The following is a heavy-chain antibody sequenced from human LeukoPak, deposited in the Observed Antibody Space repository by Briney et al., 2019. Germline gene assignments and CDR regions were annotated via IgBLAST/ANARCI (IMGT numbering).Heavy chain of an antibody. J-gene: IGHJ4*02. V-gene: IGHV4-61*02. Sequence: TLSLTCTLSGASINSRRCYWSWILQPAGLGLDWIWRIYSRGSTNSKPSLRSRGTTSLETSKNQLSLRLTSVTAADTAVYYCARARPDSGGYSYILDSWGQGTLVTVSS. D-gene: IGHD3-22*01. CDR2: IYSRGST. CDR1: GASINSRRCY. CDR3: ARARPDSGGYSYILDS.